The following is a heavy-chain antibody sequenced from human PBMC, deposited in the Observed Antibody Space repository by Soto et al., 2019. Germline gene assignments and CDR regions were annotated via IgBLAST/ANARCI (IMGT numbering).Heavy chain of an antibody. D-gene: IGHD3-10*01. V-gene: IGHV4-39*01. J-gene: IGHJ5*02. CDR3: ARGSNNWFDP. CDR1: GGSISGSPYY. CDR2: IYYSGST. Sequence: SETLSLTCTVSGGSISGSPYYWGWIRQPPGKGLEWIGSIYYSGSTYYNPSLKSRVTISVDTSKNQFSLKLSSVTAADTAVYYCARGSNNWFDPWGQGTLVTVSS.